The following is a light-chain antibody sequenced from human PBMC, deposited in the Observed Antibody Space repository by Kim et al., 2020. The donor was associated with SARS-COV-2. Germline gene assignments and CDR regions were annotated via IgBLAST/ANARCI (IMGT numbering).Light chain of an antibody. CDR3: QQTHSLPLT. V-gene: IGKV1-39*01. Sequence: AAVGDGITIACRASQGISAYLNVYQQKPGKGTKLLTSSSSDVRSGIPSRFSGSGSGTEFTLTINGLRPEDFAVYYCQQTHSLPLTFGAGTKVDIK. CDR1: QGISAY. CDR2: SSS. J-gene: IGKJ4*01.